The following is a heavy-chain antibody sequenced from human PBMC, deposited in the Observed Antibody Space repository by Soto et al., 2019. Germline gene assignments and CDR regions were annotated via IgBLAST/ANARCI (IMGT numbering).Heavy chain of an antibody. CDR1: GFTFSIYA. Sequence: QPGGSLRLSCAASGFTFSIYAMSWVRQAPGKGLEWVSTISDSGGATYYADSVKGRFTISRDNSKSILYLQMDSLRAEDTAVYYCATRYNFCPCDYWGQGALVTVSS. V-gene: IGHV3-23*01. D-gene: IGHD3-3*01. J-gene: IGHJ4*02. CDR3: ATRYNFCPCDY. CDR2: ISDSGGAT.